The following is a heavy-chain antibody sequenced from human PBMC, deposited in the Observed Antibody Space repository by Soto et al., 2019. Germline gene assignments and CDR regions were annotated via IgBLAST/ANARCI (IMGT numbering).Heavy chain of an antibody. CDR3: VSDYGSGSYRFDY. CDR2: IYLSGRT. D-gene: IGHD3-10*01. J-gene: IGHJ4*02. Sequence: SETLSLTCAVSGVSISSGDYSWSWIRQPPGKGLEWIGYIYLSGRTIYNPSLKSRVTMSIDRSKDQFSLKLNSVTAADTAVYYCVSDYGSGSYRFDYWGQGILVTVSS. V-gene: IGHV4-30-2*01. CDR1: GVSISSGDYS.